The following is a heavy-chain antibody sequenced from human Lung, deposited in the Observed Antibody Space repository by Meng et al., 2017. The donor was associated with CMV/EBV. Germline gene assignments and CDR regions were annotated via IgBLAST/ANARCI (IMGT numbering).Heavy chain of an antibody. CDR1: GGSFSSSY. J-gene: IGHJ3*01. D-gene: IGHD5-12*01. Sequence: SXTXSLXCAVYGGSFSSSYWDWFRQPPGKGLEWIGDINHGGGTNYNPSLKSRVTISVDKSKNQFSLKLTSVTAADTALYYCARGPQVSWLRSRFAAFDLLXQGTMVTVSS. V-gene: IGHV4-34*01. CDR2: INHGGGT. CDR3: ARGPQVSWLRSRFAAFDL.